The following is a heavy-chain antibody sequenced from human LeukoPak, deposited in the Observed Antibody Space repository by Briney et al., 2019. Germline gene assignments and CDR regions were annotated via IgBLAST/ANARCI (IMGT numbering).Heavy chain of an antibody. Sequence: GGSLRLSCAASGFTFSSYYMNWVRQAPGKGLEWVSYLSSRSTTIYYADSVKGRFTISRDNAKNSLYLQMNSLRAEDTAVYYCARGDYGDPTPVDYWGQGTLVTVSS. V-gene: IGHV3-48*04. CDR1: GFTFSSYY. J-gene: IGHJ4*02. CDR3: ARGDYGDPTPVDY. D-gene: IGHD4-17*01. CDR2: LSSRSTTI.